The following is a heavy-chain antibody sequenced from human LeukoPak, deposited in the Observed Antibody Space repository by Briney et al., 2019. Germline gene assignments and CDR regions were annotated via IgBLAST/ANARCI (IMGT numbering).Heavy chain of an antibody. CDR3: AKDQGDFVIDI. D-gene: IGHD3-16*01. V-gene: IGHV3-23*01. Sequence: GGSLRLSCAASGFTFSTYAVSWVRQAPGKGLEWVSAISGSGGSTYYADSVKGRFTISRDNSKNTLYLQMNSLRAEDTAVYYCAKDQGDFVIDIWGQGTMVTVSS. CDR2: ISGSGGST. J-gene: IGHJ3*02. CDR1: GFTFSTYA.